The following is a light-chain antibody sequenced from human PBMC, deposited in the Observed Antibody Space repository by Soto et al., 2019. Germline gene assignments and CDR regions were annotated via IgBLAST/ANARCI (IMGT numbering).Light chain of an antibody. CDR1: QSISSY. Sequence: DLQMTQSPSSLSASVGDRVIITCRASQSISSYLNWYQQKPGKAPKLLIYAASSLQSGVPSRFSGSGSGTDFTLTISSLQPEDFATYYCQQSYSTLAITFGQGTRLEI. J-gene: IGKJ5*01. CDR3: QQSYSTLAIT. V-gene: IGKV1-39*01. CDR2: AAS.